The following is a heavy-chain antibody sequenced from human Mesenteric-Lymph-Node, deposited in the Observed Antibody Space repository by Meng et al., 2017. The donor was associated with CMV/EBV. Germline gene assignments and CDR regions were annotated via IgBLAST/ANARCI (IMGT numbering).Heavy chain of an antibody. J-gene: IGHJ4*02. CDR1: GFTLSPYS. V-gene: IGHV3-30*03. Sequence: GGSLRLSCSASGFTLSPYSVHWVRQPPGRGLEWVAALSHDGSEQFYADSVKGRFIVSGDSSKNTVSLQMNNLGVEDTAVYYCARELLGYCSSTSCPLDYWGQGTLVTV. CDR2: LSHDGSEQ. D-gene: IGHD2-2*03. CDR3: ARELLGYCSSTSCPLDY.